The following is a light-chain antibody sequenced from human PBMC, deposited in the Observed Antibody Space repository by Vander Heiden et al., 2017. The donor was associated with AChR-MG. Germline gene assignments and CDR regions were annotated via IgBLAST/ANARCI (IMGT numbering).Light chain of an antibody. Sequence: SALTQPASVSGSPGQSITISCTGTSSDVGGYNYVSWYQQHPGKAPKRMIYDVSKRPSGVSNRFSGSKSGNTASLTISGLQAEDEADYYCSSYTSSSTLFGGGTKLTVL. J-gene: IGLJ2*01. V-gene: IGLV2-14*01. CDR3: SSYTSSSTL. CDR1: SSDVGGYNY. CDR2: DVS.